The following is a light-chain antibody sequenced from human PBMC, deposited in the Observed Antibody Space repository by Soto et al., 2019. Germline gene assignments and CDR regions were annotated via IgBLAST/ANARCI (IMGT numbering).Light chain of an antibody. CDR2: EVS. V-gene: IGLV2-14*01. CDR3: SSYTSSTTLGV. J-gene: IGLJ3*02. Sequence: QSALTQPASVSGSTGQSITISCTGTNSDVGGYDYVSWYQQHPGKAPKLMIYEVSHRPSGVSNRFSGSRSGNTASLTISGLQAEDEADYYCSSYTSSTTLGVFGGGTQLTVL. CDR1: NSDVGGYDY.